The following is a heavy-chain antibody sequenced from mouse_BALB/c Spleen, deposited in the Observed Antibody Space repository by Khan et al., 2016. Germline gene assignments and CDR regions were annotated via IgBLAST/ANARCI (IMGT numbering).Heavy chain of an antibody. CDR3: ARLYDDDRSDY. J-gene: IGHJ2*01. D-gene: IGHD1-1*01. Sequence: EVKLLESGGGLVQPGGSLKLSCAASGFDFSRYWMSWVRQAPGKGLEWIGEINPDSSTINYTPSLKDKFIISRDNAKHTLYLQMTKVRTEDTALMYCARLYDDDRSDYWGQGTTLTVSS. CDR1: GFDFSRYW. V-gene: IGHV4-1*02. CDR2: INPDSSTI.